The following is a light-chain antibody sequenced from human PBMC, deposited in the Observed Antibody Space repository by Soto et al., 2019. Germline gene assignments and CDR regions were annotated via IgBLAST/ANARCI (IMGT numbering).Light chain of an antibody. V-gene: IGKV3-11*01. J-gene: IGKJ5*01. CDR3: QQRSNWPLA. CDR1: QSVSSY. Sequence: EIVFAHSPGTLSFSPVDRVTLSCRASQSVSSYLAWYQQKPGQAPRLLIYDASNRATGIPARFSGSGSGTDFTLTISSLEPEDLAVYYCQQRSNWPLAFGQGTRLEIK. CDR2: DAS.